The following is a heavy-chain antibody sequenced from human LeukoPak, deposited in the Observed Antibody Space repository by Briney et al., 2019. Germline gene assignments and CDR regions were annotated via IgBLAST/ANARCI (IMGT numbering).Heavy chain of an antibody. CDR1: GFTFSSYA. CDR2: ISGSGGST. Sequence: GGSLRLSCAASGFTFSSYAMSWVRQAPGKGLEWVSAISGSGGSTYYADSVKGRLTISRDNSKNTLYLQMNSLRAEDTAVYYCAKSTHMVRGVISFFDYWGQGTLVTVSS. J-gene: IGHJ4*02. V-gene: IGHV3-23*01. CDR3: AKSTHMVRGVISFFDY. D-gene: IGHD3-10*01.